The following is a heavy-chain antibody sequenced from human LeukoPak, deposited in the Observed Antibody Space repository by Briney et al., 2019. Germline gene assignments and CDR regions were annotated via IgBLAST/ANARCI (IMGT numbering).Heavy chain of an antibody. CDR2: ISGDGTTT. J-gene: IGHJ4*02. D-gene: IGHD3-10*01. CDR1: GFTFSSSW. CDR3: ARGGSSFY. Sequence: GGSLRLSCAASGFTFSSSWMHWVRQVPGEGLVWVSRISGDGTTTTYADSVKGRFTISRDNAKNTLYLQMNSLRAEDRAVYYCARGGSSFYWGQGSLVTVSS. V-gene: IGHV3-74*01.